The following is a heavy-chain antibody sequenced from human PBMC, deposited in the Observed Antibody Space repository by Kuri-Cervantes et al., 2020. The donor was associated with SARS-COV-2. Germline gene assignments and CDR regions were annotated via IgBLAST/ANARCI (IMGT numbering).Heavy chain of an antibody. J-gene: IGHJ4*02. CDR1: GYTFTGYY. CDR2: INPNSGGT. CDR3: AREANGYCSSTSCLPDY. D-gene: IGHD2-2*01. Sequence: ASVKVSCKASGYTFTGYYMHWVRQAPGQGLEWMGWINPNSGGTNYAQKFQGRVTMTTDTSTSTAYMELRSLRSDDTAVYYCAREANGYCSSTSCLPDYWGQGTLVTVSS. V-gene: IGHV1-2*02.